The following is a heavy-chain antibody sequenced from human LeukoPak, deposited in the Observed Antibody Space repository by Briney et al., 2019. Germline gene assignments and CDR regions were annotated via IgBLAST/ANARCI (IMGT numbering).Heavy chain of an antibody. Sequence: GGTLRLSCAASGFIFSSYWMSGVRQAPGKGLEWVANIKQDGSEKYYVDSVKGRFTVSRDNAKNSLYLQMNSLRAEDTAVYYCASDVTYYYDSSGYRLNYWGQGTLVTVSS. D-gene: IGHD3-22*01. CDR3: ASDVTYYYDSSGYRLNY. V-gene: IGHV3-7*01. J-gene: IGHJ4*02. CDR1: GFIFSSYW. CDR2: IKQDGSEK.